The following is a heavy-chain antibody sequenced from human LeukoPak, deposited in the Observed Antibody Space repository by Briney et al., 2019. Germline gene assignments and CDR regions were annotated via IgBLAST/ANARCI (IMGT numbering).Heavy chain of an antibody. J-gene: IGHJ6*03. Sequence: SETLSLTCTVSGGSISSHYWSWIRQPPGKGLEWIGYIYYSGSTNYNPSLKSRVTISVDTSKNQFSLKLSSVTAADTAVYYCATSYSSSSGGIYYMDVWGKGTTVTVSS. V-gene: IGHV4-59*11. CDR1: GGSISSHY. CDR2: IYYSGST. D-gene: IGHD6-6*01. CDR3: ATSYSSSSGGIYYMDV.